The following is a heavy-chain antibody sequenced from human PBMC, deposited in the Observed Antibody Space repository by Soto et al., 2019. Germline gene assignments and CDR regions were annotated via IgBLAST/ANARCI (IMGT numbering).Heavy chain of an antibody. Sequence: VQLLESGGGLVQPGGSLRLSCAASGFTSSSYAMNWARQAPGKGLEWVSAISGSGGSTYYADSVKGRFTISRDICKYTREVQENSLRVEDTAAYYCAKVDIWNDGRNYYYYCMYGWGKGTTVTVSS. V-gene: IGHV3-23*01. CDR3: AKVDIWNDGRNYYYYCMYG. CDR2: ISGSGGST. D-gene: IGHD1-20*01. CDR1: GFTSSSYA. J-gene: IGHJ6*04.